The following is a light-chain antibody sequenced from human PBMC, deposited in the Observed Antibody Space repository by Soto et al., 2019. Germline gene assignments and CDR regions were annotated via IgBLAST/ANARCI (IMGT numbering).Light chain of an antibody. Sequence: EIVLTQSPGTLSLSPGERATLSCRASQNISSTYLAWYQQRPGQAPSLLIYGASSRATGIPDRFSGSGSGTDFTLTISRLEPEDFAVYYCQQFGSSLLTFGGGTKVEIK. CDR3: QQFGSSLLT. CDR1: QNISSTY. CDR2: GAS. V-gene: IGKV3-20*01. J-gene: IGKJ4*01.